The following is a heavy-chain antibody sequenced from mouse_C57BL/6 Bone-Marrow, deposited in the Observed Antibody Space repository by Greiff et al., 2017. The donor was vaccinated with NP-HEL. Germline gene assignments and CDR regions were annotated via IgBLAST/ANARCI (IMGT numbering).Heavy chain of an antibody. J-gene: IGHJ4*01. CDR1: GYTFTDYY. Sequence: QVQLQQSGAELVRPGASVKLSCKASGYTFTDYYINWVKQRPGQGLEWIARIYPGSGNTYYNEKFKGKATLTAEKSSSTAYMQLSSLTSEYSAVYFCARSTMITTLYYYAMDYWGQGTSVTVSS. CDR2: IYPGSGNT. D-gene: IGHD2-4*01. V-gene: IGHV1-76*01. CDR3: ARSTMITTLYYYAMDY.